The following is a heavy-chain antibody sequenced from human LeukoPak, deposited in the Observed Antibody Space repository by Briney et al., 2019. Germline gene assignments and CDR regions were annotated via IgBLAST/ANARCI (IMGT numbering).Heavy chain of an antibody. Sequence: GGSLRLSCAASGFTFSSYGMHWVRQAPGKGLEWVAVIWYDGSNKYYADSVKGRFTISRDNSKNTLYLQMNSLRAEDTAVYYCARTPYYYDSSGYDDAFDIWGQGTMVTVSS. CDR2: IWYDGSNK. J-gene: IGHJ3*02. V-gene: IGHV3-33*01. D-gene: IGHD3-22*01. CDR1: GFTFSSYG. CDR3: ARTPYYYDSSGYDDAFDI.